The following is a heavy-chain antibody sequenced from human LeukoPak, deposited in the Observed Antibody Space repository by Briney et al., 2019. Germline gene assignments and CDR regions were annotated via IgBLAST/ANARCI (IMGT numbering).Heavy chain of an antibody. D-gene: IGHD3-22*01. V-gene: IGHV4-59*08. CDR2: IYYSAST. CDR3: ASTYYYDPAAFDI. Sequence: SETLSLTCTVSGGSISSYYWSWIRQPPGKGLEWIGYIYYSASTNYNPSLKSRVTISVDTSKNQFSLKLSSVTAADTAVYYCASTYYYDPAAFDIWGQGTMVTVSS. CDR1: GGSISSYY. J-gene: IGHJ3*02.